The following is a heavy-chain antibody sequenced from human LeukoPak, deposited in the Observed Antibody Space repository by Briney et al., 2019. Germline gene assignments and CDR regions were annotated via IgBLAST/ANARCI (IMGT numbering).Heavy chain of an antibody. Sequence: ASVKVSCKASGYTFTSYGISWVRQAPGQGLGWMGWISAYNGNTNYAQKLQGRVTMTTDTSTSTAYMELRSLRSDDTAVYYCARSRIVVVPAAIQRPPFDYWGQGTLVTVSS. CDR2: ISAYNGNT. V-gene: IGHV1-18*01. D-gene: IGHD2-2*02. J-gene: IGHJ4*02. CDR3: ARSRIVVVPAAIQRPPFDY. CDR1: GYTFTSYG.